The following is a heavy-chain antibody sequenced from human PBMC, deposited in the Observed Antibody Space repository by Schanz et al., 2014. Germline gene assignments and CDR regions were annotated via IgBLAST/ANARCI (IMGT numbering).Heavy chain of an antibody. J-gene: IGHJ4*02. CDR3: AKDVDFWSGYYLDY. V-gene: IGHV3-23*04. Sequence: VQLVESGGGVVQPGRSLRLSCAASGFTFSNHALSWVRQAPGKGLEWVSGIGGSGDSTHYADSVKGRFIISRDNSKNTLYLQMNSLRSEDTAVYYCAKDVDFWSGYYLDYWGQGTLVTVSS. D-gene: IGHD3-3*01. CDR1: GFTFSNHA. CDR2: IGGSGDST.